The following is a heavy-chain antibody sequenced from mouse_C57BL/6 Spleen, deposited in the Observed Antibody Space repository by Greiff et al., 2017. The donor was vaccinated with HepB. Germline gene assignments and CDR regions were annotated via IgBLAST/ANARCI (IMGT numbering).Heavy chain of an antibody. J-gene: IGHJ1*03. V-gene: IGHV5-17*01. Sequence: EVQRVESGGGLVKPGGSLKLSCAASGFTFSDYGMHWVRQAPEKGLEWVAYISSGSSTIYYADTVKGRFTISRDNAKNTLFLQMTSLRSEDTAMYYCARILYDYGGYFDVWGTGTTGTVSS. CDR3: ARILYDYGGYFDV. CDR1: GFTFSDYG. CDR2: ISSGSSTI. D-gene: IGHD2-4*01.